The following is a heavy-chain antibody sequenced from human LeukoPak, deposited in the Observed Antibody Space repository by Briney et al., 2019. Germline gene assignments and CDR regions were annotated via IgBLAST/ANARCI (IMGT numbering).Heavy chain of an antibody. D-gene: IGHD3-3*01. CDR1: GFTFSSYA. Sequence: GGSLRLSCAASGFTFSSYAMSWVRQAPGKGLEWVSAISGSGGSTYYADSVKGRFTISGDNSKNTLYLQMNSLRAEDTAVYYCAKGPEDFWSGYPRPDYWGQGTLVTVSS. CDR2: ISGSGGST. J-gene: IGHJ4*02. CDR3: AKGPEDFWSGYPRPDY. V-gene: IGHV3-23*01.